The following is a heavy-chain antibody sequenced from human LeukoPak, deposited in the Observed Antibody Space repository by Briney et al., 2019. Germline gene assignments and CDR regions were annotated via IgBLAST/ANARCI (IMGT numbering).Heavy chain of an antibody. Sequence: PGGSLRLSCAASGFTFSNYAMSWVRQAPGKGLEWVSAISGTGGTTYYADSVKGRFTISRDNSKNMLYLQMNSLRAEDTALYYCARVHCGGDCYIHTSYYFDYWGQGTLVTVSS. J-gene: IGHJ4*02. V-gene: IGHV3-23*01. CDR1: GFTFSNYA. CDR2: ISGTGGTT. CDR3: ARVHCGGDCYIHTSYYFDY. D-gene: IGHD2-21*02.